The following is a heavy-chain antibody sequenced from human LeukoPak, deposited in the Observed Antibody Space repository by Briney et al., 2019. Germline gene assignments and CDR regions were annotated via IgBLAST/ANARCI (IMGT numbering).Heavy chain of an antibody. CDR2: IRAYNGNT. CDR1: GYTFTSYG. D-gene: IGHD3-3*01. CDR3: ARDREVLRFLEWFLSD. J-gene: IGHJ4*02. Sequence: GASVKVSCKASGYTFTSYGISWVRHAPGQGPEWRGWIRAYNGNTNYAQKLQSRVTMTTDTSTSTAYMELRSLRSDDTAVYYCARDREVLRFLEWFLSDWGQGTLVTVSS. V-gene: IGHV1-18*01.